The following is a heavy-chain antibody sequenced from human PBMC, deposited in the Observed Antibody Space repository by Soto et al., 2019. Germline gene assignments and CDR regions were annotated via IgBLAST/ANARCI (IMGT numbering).Heavy chain of an antibody. J-gene: IGHJ6*02. CDR2: IYSGGST. CDR3: ARVCGGDCHNGMGV. CDR1: GGSISSGGYY. D-gene: IGHD2-21*02. Sequence: QVQLQESGPGLVKPSQTLSLTCTVSGGSISSGGYYWTWIRQHPGKGLEWIGYIYSGGSTYYNPSLKSRLTLTADTSKNQLSLKLSSVTAADRPVYYCARVCGGDCHNGMGVWGQGTTVIVSS. V-gene: IGHV4-31*03.